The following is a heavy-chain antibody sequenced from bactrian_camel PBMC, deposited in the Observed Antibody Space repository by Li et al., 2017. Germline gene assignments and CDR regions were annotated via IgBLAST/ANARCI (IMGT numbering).Heavy chain of an antibody. CDR3: TTGIAFV. V-gene: IGHV3-2*01. D-gene: IGHD4*01. CDR2: ISRGSTIT. CDR1: GFTFSDTY. Sequence: HVQLVESGGGLVRPGGSLRLSCAASGFTFSDTYMSWFRQIPGKGLEWVSTISRGSTITSYADDVKGRFTISRDDAKNTVNLQMNNLRTEDTALYCCTTGIAFVWGQGTQVTVS. J-gene: IGHJ4*01.